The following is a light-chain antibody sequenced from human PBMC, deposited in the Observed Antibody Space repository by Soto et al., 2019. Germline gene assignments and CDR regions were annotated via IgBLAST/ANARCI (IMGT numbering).Light chain of an antibody. CDR3: SSCAGSIYV. CDR1: SSDVGGYNY. V-gene: IGLV2-8*01. J-gene: IGLJ1*01. CDR2: EVS. Sequence: QSVLTQPPSASGSPGQSVTISCTGTSSDVGGYNYVYWYQQHPGKAPKLMIYEVSNRPSGVPDRFSGSKSGNTASLTVSGLQAEVEAAYYCSSCAGSIYVFGTGTKVTVL.